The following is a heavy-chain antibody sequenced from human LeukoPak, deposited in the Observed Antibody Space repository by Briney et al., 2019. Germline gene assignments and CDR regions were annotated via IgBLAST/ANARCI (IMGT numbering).Heavy chain of an antibody. CDR1: GFTFSSYA. CDR2: ISGSGGST. J-gene: IGHJ3*02. V-gene: IGHV3-23*01. Sequence: PGGSLRLSCAASGFTFSSYAMSWVRQAPGKGLEWVSAISGSGGSTYYADSVKGRFTISRDNSKSTLYLQMNSLRAEDTAVYYCAKDLMTVVTPDDAFDIWGQGTMVTVSS. D-gene: IGHD4-23*01. CDR3: AKDLMTVVTPDDAFDI.